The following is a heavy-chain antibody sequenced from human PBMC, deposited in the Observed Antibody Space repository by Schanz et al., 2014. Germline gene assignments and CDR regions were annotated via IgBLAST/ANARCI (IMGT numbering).Heavy chain of an antibody. CDR3: ARDLEGYDGGGGGFDP. Sequence: QLVGSGGGLIQPGGSLRLSCSASGFTFSSYAMHWVRQASGKGLEYVSAITRSGGGTYYSDSVKGRFTISRDNSKNTLYLQMNSLRAEDTAVYYCARDLEGYDGGGGGFDPWGQGTLVTVSS. CDR2: ITRSGGGT. CDR1: GFTFSSYA. J-gene: IGHJ5*02. V-gene: IGHV3-64*04. D-gene: IGHD2-21*01.